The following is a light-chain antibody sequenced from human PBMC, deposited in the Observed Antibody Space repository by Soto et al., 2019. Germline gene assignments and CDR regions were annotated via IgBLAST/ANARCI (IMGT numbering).Light chain of an antibody. J-gene: IGLJ3*02. CDR2: NNV. Sequence: QSVLTQPPSASGTPGQRVTISCSGRSSNIGSNILNWYRQVPGTAPKLLIYNNVHRPSGVPDRFSGSKSGASGSLAISGLQLEDEADYYCSAWDGSLNGLVFGGGTKVTVL. CDR3: SAWDGSLNGLV. CDR1: SSNIGSNI. V-gene: IGLV1-44*01.